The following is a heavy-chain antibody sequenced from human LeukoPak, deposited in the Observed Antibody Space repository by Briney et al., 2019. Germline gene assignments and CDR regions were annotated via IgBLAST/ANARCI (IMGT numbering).Heavy chain of an antibody. V-gene: IGHV4-59*08. J-gene: IGHJ3*02. CDR2: IYYSGST. D-gene: IGHD1-14*01. CDR3: ARQSATGAFDI. CDR1: GGSISSYY. Sequence: SETLSLTCIVSGGSISSYYWIWIRQPPGKGLEWIGNIYYSGSTNYNPSLKSRVTISVDTSKNQFSLKLSSVTAADTAVYYCARQSATGAFDIWGQGTMVTVSS.